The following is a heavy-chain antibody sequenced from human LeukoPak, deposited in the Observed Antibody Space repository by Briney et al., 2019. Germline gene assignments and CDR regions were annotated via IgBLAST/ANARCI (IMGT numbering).Heavy chain of an antibody. V-gene: IGHV1-69*04. CDR1: GGTFSSYA. CDR2: IIPILGIA. CDR3: AGRTPGRDGYMDAFDI. D-gene: IGHD5-24*01. Sequence: SVKVSCKASGGTFSSYAISWVRQAPGQGLEWMGRIIPILGIANYAQKFQGRVTITADKSTSTAYMELSSLRSEDTAVYYCAGRTPGRDGYMDAFDIWGQGTMVTVSS. J-gene: IGHJ3*02.